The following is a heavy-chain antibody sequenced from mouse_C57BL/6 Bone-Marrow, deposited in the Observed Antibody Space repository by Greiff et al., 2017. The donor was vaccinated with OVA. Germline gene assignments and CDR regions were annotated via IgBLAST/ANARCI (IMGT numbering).Heavy chain of an antibody. CDR1: GFSLTSYG. D-gene: IGHD4-1*01. CDR2: IWSGGST. V-gene: IGHV2-2*01. J-gene: IGHJ4*01. Sequence: VQLQQSGPGLVQPSQSLSITCTVSGFSLTSYGVHWVRQSPGKGLEWLGVIWSGGSTDDNAAFISRLSISKDNSKSQVFFKMNSLQADDTAIFYCASRLGRAMDYWGQGTSVTVSS. CDR3: ASRLGRAMDY.